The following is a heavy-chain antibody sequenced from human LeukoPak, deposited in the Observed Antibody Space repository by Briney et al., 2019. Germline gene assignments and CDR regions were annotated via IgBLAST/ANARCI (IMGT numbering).Heavy chain of an antibody. D-gene: IGHD6-6*01. CDR3: ATAPGSSSGGPFDY. CDR1: GYTLTELS. CDR2: FDPEDGGA. V-gene: IGHV1-24*01. J-gene: IGHJ4*02. Sequence: ASVKVSCKVSGYTLTELSMHWVRQAPGKGLEWMGGFDPEDGGAIYAQKFQGRVTMTEDTSTDTAYMELSSLRSEDTAVYYCATAPGSSSGGPFDYWGQGTLVTVSS.